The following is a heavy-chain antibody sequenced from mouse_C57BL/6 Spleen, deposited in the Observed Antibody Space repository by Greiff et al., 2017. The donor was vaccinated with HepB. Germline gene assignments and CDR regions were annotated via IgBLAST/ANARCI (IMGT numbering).Heavy chain of an antibody. CDR1: GYTFTDYY. Sequence: VQLQQSGPELVKPGASVKISCKASGYTFTDYYINWVKQRPGPGLEWIGWIYPGSGNTKYNEKFKGKATLTVDTSSSTAYMQLSSLTSEDSAVYFCVYSEGFAYWGQGTLVTVSA. CDR3: VYSEGFAY. V-gene: IGHV1-84*01. CDR2: IYPGSGNT. J-gene: IGHJ3*01. D-gene: IGHD2-4*01.